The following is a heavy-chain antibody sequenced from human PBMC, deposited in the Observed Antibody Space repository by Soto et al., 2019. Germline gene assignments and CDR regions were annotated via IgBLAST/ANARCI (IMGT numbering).Heavy chain of an antibody. J-gene: IGHJ6*02. CDR2: IIPIFGTA. D-gene: IGHD6-19*01. CDR3: ARDRGPVAGPGYYYYGMDV. V-gene: IGHV1-69*13. CDR1: GGTFSSYA. Sequence: SVKVSCKASGGTFSSYAISWVRQAPGQGLEWMGGIIPIFGTANYAQKFQGRVTITADESTSTAYMELSSLRSEDTAVYYCARDRGPVAGPGYYYYGMDVWGQGTTVTVSS.